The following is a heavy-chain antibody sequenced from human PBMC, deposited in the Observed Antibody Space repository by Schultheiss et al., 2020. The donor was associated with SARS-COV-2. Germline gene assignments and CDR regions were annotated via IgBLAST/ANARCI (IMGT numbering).Heavy chain of an antibody. V-gene: IGHV3-23*01. CDR2: ISGSGGST. J-gene: IGHJ3*02. CDR3: ARDNYDSSGSAFDI. Sequence: GGSLRLSCAASGFTFSNAWMSWVRQAPGKGLEWVSAISGSGGSTYYADSVKGRFTISRDNSKNTLYLQMNSLRAEDTAVYYCARDNYDSSGSAFDIWGQGTMVTVSS. CDR1: GFTFSNAW. D-gene: IGHD3-22*01.